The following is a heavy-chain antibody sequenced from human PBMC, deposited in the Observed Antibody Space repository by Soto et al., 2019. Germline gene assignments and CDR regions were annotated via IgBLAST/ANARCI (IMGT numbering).Heavy chain of an antibody. CDR3: ALSPSLTPHNLDY. CDR2: INPNSGGT. J-gene: IGHJ4*02. D-gene: IGHD3-16*02. Sequence: QVQLVQSGAEVKKPGASVKVSCKASGYTFTGYYMHWVRQAPGQGLEWMGWINPNSGGTNYAQKFQGWVTMTRDTYISTAYMELSRLRSDDTAVYYCALSPSLTPHNLDYWGQGTLVTVSS. V-gene: IGHV1-2*04. CDR1: GYTFTGYY.